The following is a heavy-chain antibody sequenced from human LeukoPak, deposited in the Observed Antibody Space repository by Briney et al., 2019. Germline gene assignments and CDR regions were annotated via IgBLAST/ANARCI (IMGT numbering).Heavy chain of an antibody. CDR2: ISAYNGNT. CDR1: GYTFTNYY. J-gene: IGHJ4*02. CDR3: ARISGIMITFGDY. D-gene: IGHD3-16*01. Sequence: GASVKVSCKASGYTFTNYYMHWVRQAPGQGLEWMGWISAYNGNTNYAQKLQGRVTMTTDTSTSTAYMELRSLRSDDTAVYYCARISGIMITFGDYWGQGTLVTVSS. V-gene: IGHV1-18*04.